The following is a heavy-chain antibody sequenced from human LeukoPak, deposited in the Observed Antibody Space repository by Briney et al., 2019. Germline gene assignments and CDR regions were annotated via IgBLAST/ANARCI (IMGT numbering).Heavy chain of an antibody. CDR1: GGSISSYY. J-gene: IGHJ6*03. Sequence: SETLSLTCTVSGGSISSYYWSWIRQPAGKGLEWIGRIYTSGSTNYNPSLKSRVTMSVDTSKNQFSLKLSSVTAADTAVYYCARDNLGWSVGWDNGYYYYYMDVWGKGTTVTVSS. CDR2: IYTSGST. D-gene: IGHD1-26*01. CDR3: ARDNLGWSVGWDNGYYYYYMDV. V-gene: IGHV4-4*07.